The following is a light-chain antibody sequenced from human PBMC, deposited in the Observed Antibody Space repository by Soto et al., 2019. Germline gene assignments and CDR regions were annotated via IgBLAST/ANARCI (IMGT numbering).Light chain of an antibody. J-gene: IGKJ5*01. CDR3: QQYTGPPTT. CDR1: PSVTNY. CDR2: DAS. V-gene: IGKV3-11*01. Sequence: EIVLTQSPATLSLSPGERATLSCRASPSVTNYLAWYQQKPGQPPRLLIYDASNRATGIPARFSASGSGTDFTLTISSLEPEDFAVYFCQQYTGPPTTFGQGKRLEIK.